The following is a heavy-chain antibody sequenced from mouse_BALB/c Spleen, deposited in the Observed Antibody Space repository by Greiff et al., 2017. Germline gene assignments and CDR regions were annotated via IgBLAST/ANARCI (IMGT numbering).Heavy chain of an antibody. CDR2: ISSGSSTI. V-gene: IGHV5-17*02. Sequence: LVESGGGLVQPGGSRKLSCAASGFTFSSFGMHWVRQAPEKGLEWVAYISSGSSTIYYADTVKGRFTISRDNPKNTLFLQMTSLRSEDTAMYYCARILDYWGQGTSVTVSS. CDR1: GFTFSSFG. CDR3: ARILDY. J-gene: IGHJ4*01.